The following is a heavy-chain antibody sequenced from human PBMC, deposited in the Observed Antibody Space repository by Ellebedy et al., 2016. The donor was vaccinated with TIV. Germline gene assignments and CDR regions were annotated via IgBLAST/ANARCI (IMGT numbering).Heavy chain of an antibody. CDR2: VIPKFERG. V-gene: IGHV1-69*13. CDR1: GGTFNYA. Sequence: AASVKVSCKASGGTFNYAITWVRQAPGQGLEWMGAVIPKFERGSPAQKFQGRVTITADEATSTAYMEMSSLRYDDTAVYYCATSGRVAVTTTSDYWGQGTLVTVSS. CDR3: ATSGRVAVTTTSDY. J-gene: IGHJ4*02. D-gene: IGHD4-17*01.